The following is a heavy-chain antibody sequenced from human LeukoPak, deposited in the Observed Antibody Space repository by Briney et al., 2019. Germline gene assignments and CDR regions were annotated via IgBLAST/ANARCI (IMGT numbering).Heavy chain of an antibody. V-gene: IGHV4-34*01. CDR1: GGSFSGYY. CDR3: ARSSASFGYFDY. CDR2: INHSGST. D-gene: IGHD3-3*01. Sequence: SETLSLTCAVYGGSFSGYYWSWIRQPPGKGLEWIGEINHSGSTNYNPSLKSRVTISVDTSKNQFSLKLSSVTASDTAVYFCARSSASFGYFDYWGQGILVTVSS. J-gene: IGHJ4*02.